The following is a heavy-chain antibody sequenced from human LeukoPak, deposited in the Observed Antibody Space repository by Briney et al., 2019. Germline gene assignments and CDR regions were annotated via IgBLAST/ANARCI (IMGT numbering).Heavy chain of an antibody. CDR2: INHSGST. CDR3: ARFYDSSGYYYEEDDAFDI. J-gene: IGHJ3*02. Sequence: PSETLSLTCAVYGGSFSGYYRSWIRQPPGKGLEWIGEINHSGSTNYNPSLKSRVTISVDTSKNQFSLKLSSVTAADTAVYYCARFYDSSGYYYEEDDAFDIWGQGTMVTVSS. V-gene: IGHV4-34*01. CDR1: GGSFSGYY. D-gene: IGHD3-22*01.